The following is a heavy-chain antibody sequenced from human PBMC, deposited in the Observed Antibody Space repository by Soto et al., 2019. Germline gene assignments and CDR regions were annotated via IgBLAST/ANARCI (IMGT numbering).Heavy chain of an antibody. J-gene: IGHJ4*02. Sequence: QLQLQESGPGLVKPSETLSLTCTVSGGSISSSSYYWGWIRQPPGKGLEWIGSIYYSGSTYYNQSLTIRVTISVDTSKNQFSLKLSSVTAADTAVYYCATLWFGEGNYWGQGTLVTVSS. CDR2: IYYSGST. D-gene: IGHD3-10*01. V-gene: IGHV4-39*01. CDR1: GGSISSSSYY. CDR3: ATLWFGEGNY.